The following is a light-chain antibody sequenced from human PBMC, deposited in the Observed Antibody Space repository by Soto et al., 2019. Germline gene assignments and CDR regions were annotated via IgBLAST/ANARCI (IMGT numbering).Light chain of an antibody. CDR2: GNR. Sequence: QSVLTQPPSVSGAPGQRVTISCTGSSSDIGAGYRVRWYQQVPGTAPKVLIYGNRNRPSGVPDRFSGSKSGTSASLAITGLQAEDEADYYCQSYDSSLSGSKVVFGGGTKLTVL. CDR1: SSDIGAGYR. V-gene: IGLV1-40*01. CDR3: QSYDSSLSGSKVV. J-gene: IGLJ2*01.